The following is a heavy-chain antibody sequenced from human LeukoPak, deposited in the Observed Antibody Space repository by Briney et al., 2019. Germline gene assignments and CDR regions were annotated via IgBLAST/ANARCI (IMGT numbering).Heavy chain of an antibody. D-gene: IGHD3-10*01. V-gene: IGHV1-2*02. CDR1: GYTFTGYF. CDR3: ARDHLYFYGSGSQRVDSYYYYLDV. Sequence: ASVKVSCKASGYTFTGYFMHWVRQAPGQGLEWMGWINPNSGDTKYAQKFQGRVTMSRDTSISTAYMELSRLSSDDTAVYYCARDHLYFYGSGSQRVDSYYYYLDVWGKGTTVTVSS. CDR2: INPNSGDT. J-gene: IGHJ6*03.